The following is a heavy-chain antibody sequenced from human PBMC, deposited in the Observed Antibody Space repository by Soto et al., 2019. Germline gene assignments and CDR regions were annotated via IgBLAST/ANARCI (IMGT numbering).Heavy chain of an antibody. J-gene: IGHJ4*02. Sequence: GGSLRLSCAASGFTFSSYAMSWVRQAPGKGLEWVSAISGSGGSTYYADSVKGRFTISRDNSKNTRYLQMNSLRAEDTAVYYCAKDSDFWSGYVFYFDYWGQGTLVTVSS. D-gene: IGHD3-3*01. CDR2: ISGSGGST. V-gene: IGHV3-23*01. CDR1: GFTFSSYA. CDR3: AKDSDFWSGYVFYFDY.